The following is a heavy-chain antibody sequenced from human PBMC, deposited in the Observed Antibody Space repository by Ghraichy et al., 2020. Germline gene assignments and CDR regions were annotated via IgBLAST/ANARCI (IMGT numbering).Heavy chain of an antibody. Sequence: GGSLRLSCAASGFTFDDYTMHWVRQAPGKGLEWVSLISWDGGSTYYADSVKGRFTISRDNSKNSLYLQMNSLRTEDTALYYCAKASQYSSSWYFDYWGQGTLVTVSS. CDR2: ISWDGGST. D-gene: IGHD6-13*01. V-gene: IGHV3-43*01. J-gene: IGHJ4*02. CDR1: GFTFDDYT. CDR3: AKASQYSSSWYFDY.